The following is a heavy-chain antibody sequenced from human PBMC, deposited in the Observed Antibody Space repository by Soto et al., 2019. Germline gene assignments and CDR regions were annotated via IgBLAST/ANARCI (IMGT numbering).Heavy chain of an antibody. CDR3: ATGTSSWFES. CDR2: IYYTGIT. V-gene: IGHV4-31*03. J-gene: IGHJ5*01. CDR1: GGSISRDSYY. Sequence: QVQLQESGPGLVKPSQTLSLTCSVSGGSISRDSYYWTWIRQHPGKGLEWIGYIYYTGITHYSPSLRTRATISVDTSNSQFSLTLNSVTAADTAVYYCATGTSSWFESWGQGTLVTVSS. D-gene: IGHD1-1*01.